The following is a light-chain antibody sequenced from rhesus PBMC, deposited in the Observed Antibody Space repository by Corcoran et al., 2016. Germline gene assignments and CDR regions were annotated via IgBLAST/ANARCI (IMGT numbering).Light chain of an antibody. Sequence: DIQMTQSPSSLSASVGDRVTITCRASQGNSSYLNWYQQKPGKAPKLLINYANRLESWVPSRLSGIGSGTDFTLTISSLQLVDFSTYYCQHYNSLPNSFGQGTKVEIK. CDR2: YAN. V-gene: IGKV1-32*01. CDR3: QHYNSLPNS. CDR1: QGNSSY. J-gene: IGKJ2*01.